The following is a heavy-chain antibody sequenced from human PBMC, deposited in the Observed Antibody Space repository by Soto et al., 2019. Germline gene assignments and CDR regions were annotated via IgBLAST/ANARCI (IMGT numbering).Heavy chain of an antibody. D-gene: IGHD2-2*01. CDR1: GGSISSYY. J-gene: IGHJ3*02. CDR3: ARHGVVVVPAAQDAFDI. Sequence: SETLSLTCTVSGGSISSYYWSWIRQPPGKGLEWIGYIYYSGSTNYNPSLKSRVTISVDTSKNQFSLKLSSVTAADTAVYYCARHGVVVVPAAQDAFDIWGQGTMVTVSS. CDR2: IYYSGST. V-gene: IGHV4-59*08.